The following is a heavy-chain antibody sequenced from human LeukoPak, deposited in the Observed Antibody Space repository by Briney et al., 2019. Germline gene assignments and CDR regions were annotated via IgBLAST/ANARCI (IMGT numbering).Heavy chain of an antibody. V-gene: IGHV3-48*03. Sequence: GGSLRLSCAASGFAFSSYEMHWVRQAPGKGLEWVSYISSSDSTIYYADSVKGRFTISRDNAKNSLYLQMNSLRAEDTAVYYCARDYGGSSPFDYWGQGTLVTVSS. CDR3: ARDYGGSSPFDY. J-gene: IGHJ4*02. CDR1: GFAFSSYE. CDR2: ISSSDSTI. D-gene: IGHD4-23*01.